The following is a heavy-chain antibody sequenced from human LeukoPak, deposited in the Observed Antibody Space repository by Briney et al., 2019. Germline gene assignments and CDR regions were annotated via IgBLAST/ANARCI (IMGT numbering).Heavy chain of an antibody. J-gene: IGHJ4*02. CDR2: IYGADTI. CDR1: GFTVSSSY. D-gene: IGHD4/OR15-4a*01. V-gene: IGHV3-66*01. CDR3: ARGARGAYFDY. Sequence: GGSLRLSCAASGFTVSSSYMSWVRQVPGKGLEWVSCIYGADTIYYADFVKDRFTISRDSNRNILYLQMNSLRADDTAVYYCARGARGAYFDYWGQGTLVTVSS.